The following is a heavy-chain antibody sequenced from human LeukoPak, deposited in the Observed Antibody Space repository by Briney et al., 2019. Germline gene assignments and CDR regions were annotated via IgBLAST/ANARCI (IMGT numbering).Heavy chain of an antibody. D-gene: IGHD3-10*01. CDR3: ARDVGFGGIDY. CDR2: INPNSGDT. CDR1: GYTFTGYY. Sequence: GASVKVSCKASGYTFTGYYMHWVRQAPGQGLEWMGWINPNSGDTNYAQKFQGRVTMTRDTSITTAYMELSRLRSDDTAVYYCARDVGFGGIDYWGQGTLVTVSS. J-gene: IGHJ4*02. V-gene: IGHV1-2*02.